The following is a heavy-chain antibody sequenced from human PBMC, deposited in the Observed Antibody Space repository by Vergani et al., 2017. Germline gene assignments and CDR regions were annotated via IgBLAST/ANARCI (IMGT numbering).Heavy chain of an antibody. Sequence: EVQLVESGGGLVQPGRSLRPPCAASGFPFDDYAMHWVRQAPGKGLEWVAGINWNSDSIAYADSVKGRFTISRDNPKNSLYLQMNSLRAEDTALYYCVKDIAASGNYWYFDLWGRGTLVTVSS. J-gene: IGHJ2*01. CDR3: VKDIAASGNYWYFDL. CDR1: GFPFDDYA. D-gene: IGHD6-13*01. V-gene: IGHV3-9*01. CDR2: INWNSDSI.